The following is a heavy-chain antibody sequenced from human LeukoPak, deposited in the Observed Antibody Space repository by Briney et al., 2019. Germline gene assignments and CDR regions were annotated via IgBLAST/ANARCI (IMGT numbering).Heavy chain of an antibody. CDR2: IWYDGSNK. V-gene: IGHV3-33*01. D-gene: IGHD7-27*01. CDR1: GFIFSSHG. Sequence: GGSLRLSCAASGFIFSSHGMHWVRQAPGKGLEWVAVIWYDGSNKYYADSVKGRFTVSRDNSKNTLYLQMDSLRGEDTAVYYCTRIELMAGRGTGGDLDHWGQGILVTVSS. CDR3: TRIELMAGRGTGGDLDH. J-gene: IGHJ4*02.